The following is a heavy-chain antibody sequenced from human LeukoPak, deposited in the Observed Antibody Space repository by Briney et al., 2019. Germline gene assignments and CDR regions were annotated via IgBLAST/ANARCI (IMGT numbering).Heavy chain of an antibody. CDR1: GFTVSRNY. D-gene: IGHD2-2*01. Sequence: GGSLRLSCAASGFTVSRNYMSWVRRAPGKGLEWVSVIYSGGSTYYADSVKGRFTISRDNSKNTLYLQMNSLRAEDTAVYYCSSTSCPMCGMDVWGHGTTVTVSS. J-gene: IGHJ6*02. CDR3: SSTSCPMCGMDV. CDR2: IYSGGST. V-gene: IGHV3-66*02.